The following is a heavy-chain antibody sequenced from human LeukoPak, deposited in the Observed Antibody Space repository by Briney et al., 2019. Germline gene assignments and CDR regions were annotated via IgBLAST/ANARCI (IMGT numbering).Heavy chain of an antibody. CDR1: GGSISSGSYY. V-gene: IGHV4-61*09. D-gene: IGHD3-22*01. Sequence: PSETLSLTCTVSGGSISSGSYYWSWIRQPAGKGLEWIGHIYTSGSTNYNPSLKSRVTISLDTSKNQFSLKLSSVTAADTAVYYCARDVGGDFDSSGYDYWGQGTLVTVSS. J-gene: IGHJ4*02. CDR2: IYTSGST. CDR3: ARDVGGDFDSSGYDY.